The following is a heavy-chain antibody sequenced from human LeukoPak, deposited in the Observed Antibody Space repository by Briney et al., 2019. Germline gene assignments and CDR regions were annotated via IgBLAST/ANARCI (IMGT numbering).Heavy chain of an antibody. CDR3: ARRAGDYSHPYDY. Sequence: PGGSLRLSCAASGFTVSSNYMSWVRQAPGKGLEWVSLIYSGGSTYYTDSVKGRFTISRDNSKNTLYLQMNSLRAEDTAVYYCARRAGDYSHPYDYWGQGILVTVSS. J-gene: IGHJ4*02. CDR1: GFTVSSNY. D-gene: IGHD3-22*01. CDR2: IYSGGST. V-gene: IGHV3-53*01.